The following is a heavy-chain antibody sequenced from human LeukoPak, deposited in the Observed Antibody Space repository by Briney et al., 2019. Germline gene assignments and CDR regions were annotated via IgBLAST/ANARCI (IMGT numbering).Heavy chain of an antibody. D-gene: IGHD1-1*01. CDR2: IRSSSSTI. CDR3: ARLLFGTENYYYYYYMDV. V-gene: IGHV3-48*01. Sequence: GGSLRLSCAASGFTFSSYSMNWVRQAPGKGLEWVAYIRSSSSTIYYADSVKGRFTISRDNAKNSLYLQMNSLRAEDTAVYYCARLLFGTENYYYYYYMDVWGKGTTVTVSS. J-gene: IGHJ6*03. CDR1: GFTFSSYS.